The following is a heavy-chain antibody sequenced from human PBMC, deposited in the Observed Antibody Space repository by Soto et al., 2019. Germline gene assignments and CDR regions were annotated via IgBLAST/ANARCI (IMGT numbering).Heavy chain of an antibody. Sequence: GASVKVSCKASGYTFTSYGISWVRQAPGQGLEWMGWISAYNGNTNYAQKLQGRVTMTTDTSTSTAYMELRSLRSDDTAVYYCARDFGYCTNGVCSSYFDYWGQGALVTVSS. CDR3: ARDFGYCTNGVCSSYFDY. J-gene: IGHJ4*02. CDR1: GYTFTSYG. V-gene: IGHV1-18*04. D-gene: IGHD2-8*01. CDR2: ISAYNGNT.